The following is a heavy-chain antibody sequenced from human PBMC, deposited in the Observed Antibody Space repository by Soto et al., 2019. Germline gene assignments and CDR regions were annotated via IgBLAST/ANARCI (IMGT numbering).Heavy chain of an antibody. CDR1: GGSISSGGYY. J-gene: IGHJ5*02. D-gene: IGHD6-13*01. V-gene: IGHV4-31*03. Sequence: SETLSLTCTVSGGSISSGGYYWSWIRQHPGKGLEWIGYIYYSGSTYYNPSLKSRVTISVDTSKNQFSLKLSSVTAADTAVYYCARVPAEAGIVGVWFDPWGQGTLVTFSS. CDR3: ARVPAEAGIVGVWFDP. CDR2: IYYSGST.